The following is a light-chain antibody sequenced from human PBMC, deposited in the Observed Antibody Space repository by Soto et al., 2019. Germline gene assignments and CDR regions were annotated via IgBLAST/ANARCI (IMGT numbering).Light chain of an antibody. V-gene: IGKV3-15*01. CDR3: QPYHDWPPAFT. J-gene: IGKJ3*01. CDR1: QSLSSN. CDR2: GAS. Sequence: EIVMTQSPATLSVSPGERATLSCRASQSLSSNLAWYQQKPGQAPRLLIYGASTRASGIPARFSGSGSGTEFTLPISSLQSEDFALYCCQPYHDWPPAFTFGPGTKVDL.